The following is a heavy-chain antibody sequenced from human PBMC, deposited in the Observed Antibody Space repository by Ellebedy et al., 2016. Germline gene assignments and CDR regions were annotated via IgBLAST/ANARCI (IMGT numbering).Heavy chain of an antibody. Sequence: GESLKISXVASGFTFSDYYMSWIRQAPGKGLECISYMSSSGTTMYSADSVKGRFTSSRDNAQNSLYLQMNSLRAEDTAVYYCARGVDYGFDYWGQGTLVTVSS. V-gene: IGHV3-11*04. CDR3: ARGVDYGFDY. CDR2: MSSSGTTM. CDR1: GFTFSDYY. D-gene: IGHD4-17*01. J-gene: IGHJ4*02.